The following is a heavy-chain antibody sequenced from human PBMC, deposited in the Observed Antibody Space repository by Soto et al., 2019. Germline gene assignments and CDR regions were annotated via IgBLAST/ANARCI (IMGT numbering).Heavy chain of an antibody. V-gene: IGHV3-48*01. CDR3: AKDRYYYGSGTSPDY. CDR2: IMPGSSHI. CDR1: GFTFSNYG. D-gene: IGHD3-10*01. Sequence: GGSLRLSCAASGFTFSNYGMHWVRQAPGKGLEWVSYIMPGSSHIFYADSVKGRFTISRDNAKNSLYLQMNSLRAEDTAVYYCAKDRYYYGSGTSPDYWGQGTLVTVSS. J-gene: IGHJ4*02.